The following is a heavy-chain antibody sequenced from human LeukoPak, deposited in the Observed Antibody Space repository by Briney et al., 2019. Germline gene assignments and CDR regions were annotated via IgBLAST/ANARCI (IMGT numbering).Heavy chain of an antibody. CDR1: GFTFSSYA. Sequence: GGSLRLSCAASGFTFSSYAMSWVRQAPGKGLEWVSAISGSGSTTYYADSVKGRFTFSRDNSKNILYLQMNSLRAEGTAVYYCAKSYYDILTGNSASYYYYGMDVWGQGTTVTVSS. CDR2: ISGSGSTT. D-gene: IGHD3-9*01. J-gene: IGHJ6*02. CDR3: AKSYYDILTGNSASYYYYGMDV. V-gene: IGHV3-23*01.